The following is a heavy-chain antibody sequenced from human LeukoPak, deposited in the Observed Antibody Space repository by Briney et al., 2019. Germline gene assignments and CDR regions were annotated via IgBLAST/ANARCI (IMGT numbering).Heavy chain of an antibody. J-gene: IGHJ4*02. CDR3: ARGAPTTRIGAGRFDY. D-gene: IGHD5-12*01. CDR1: GYSLTNYY. Sequence: GASVRVSYKAFGYSLTNYYVHWVRQAPGQGVEWMGEINPSSGSTSYAQKFPGRITVTRDTYRNTVNMDLSSLKSEDTATYYCARGAPTTRIGAGRFDYWGQGSLLTVAS. V-gene: IGHV1-46*01. CDR2: INPSSGST.